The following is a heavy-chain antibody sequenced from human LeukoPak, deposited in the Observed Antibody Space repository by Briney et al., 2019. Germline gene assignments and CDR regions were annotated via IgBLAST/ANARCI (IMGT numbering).Heavy chain of an antibody. D-gene: IGHD6-13*01. CDR3: ARAYSSSWYVNLPPHFDY. CDR1: GYTFTSYG. Sequence: VASVKVSCKASGYTFTSYGISWVRQAPGQGLEWMGWISAYNGNTNYAQKLQGRVTMTTDTSTSTAYMELRSLRSDDTAVYYCARAYSSSWYVNLPPHFDYWGQGTLVTVSS. V-gene: IGHV1-18*01. CDR2: ISAYNGNT. J-gene: IGHJ4*02.